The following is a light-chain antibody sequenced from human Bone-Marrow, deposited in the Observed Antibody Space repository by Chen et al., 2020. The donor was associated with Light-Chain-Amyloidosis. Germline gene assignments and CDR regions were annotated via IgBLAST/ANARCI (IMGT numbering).Light chain of an antibody. Sequence: QSALAQPASVSGSPGQSITISCTGTTGDIDGYNYVSWYQHHPGSAPKLILYEVSIRPSGVSNRFSGSKSGNTAPLTISGLQADDEAAYYCNSYSNSNSPYVFGTGTTVTVL. J-gene: IGLJ1*01. CDR1: TGDIDGYNY. CDR3: NSYSNSNSPYV. V-gene: IGLV2-14*01. CDR2: EVS.